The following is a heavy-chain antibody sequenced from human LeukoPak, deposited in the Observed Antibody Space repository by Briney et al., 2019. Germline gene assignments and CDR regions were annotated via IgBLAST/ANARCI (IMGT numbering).Heavy chain of an antibody. Sequence: SETLSLTCTVSGGSISSYYWSWIRQPAGKGLEWIGRIYTSGSTNYNPSPKSRVTMSVDTSKNQFSLKLSSVTAADTAVYYCAREYDYVWGSYRRFDYWGQGTLVTVSS. V-gene: IGHV4-4*07. CDR3: AREYDYVWGSYRRFDY. J-gene: IGHJ4*02. CDR1: GGSISSYY. D-gene: IGHD3-16*02. CDR2: IYTSGST.